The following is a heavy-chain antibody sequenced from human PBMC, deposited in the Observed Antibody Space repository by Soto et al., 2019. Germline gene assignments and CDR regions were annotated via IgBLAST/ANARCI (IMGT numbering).Heavy chain of an antibody. CDR3: ASRIVVVMYDAFDI. D-gene: IGHD3-22*01. V-gene: IGHV4-31*03. Sequence: QVQLQESGPGLVKPSQTLSLTCTVSGGSISSGGYYWSWIRQHPGKGLEWIGYIYYSGSTYYNPSLKSRITISVDTSKNQFSLKLSSVTAADTAVYYCASRIVVVMYDAFDIWGQGTMGTVSS. CDR1: GGSISSGGYY. J-gene: IGHJ3*02. CDR2: IYYSGST.